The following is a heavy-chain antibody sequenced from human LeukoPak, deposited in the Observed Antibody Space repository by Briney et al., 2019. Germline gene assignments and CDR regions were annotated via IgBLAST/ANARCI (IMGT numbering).Heavy chain of an antibody. V-gene: IGHV3-23*01. J-gene: IGHJ5*02. D-gene: IGHD3-22*01. Sequence: GGSLRLSCAASGFTFSSYAISWVRQAPGKGLEWVSAISGSGGSTYYADSVKGRFTISRDNSKNTLYLQMNSLRAEDTAVYYCAKDKQVAITMTFDPWGQGTLVTVSS. CDR3: AKDKQVAITMTFDP. CDR1: GFTFSSYA. CDR2: ISGSGGST.